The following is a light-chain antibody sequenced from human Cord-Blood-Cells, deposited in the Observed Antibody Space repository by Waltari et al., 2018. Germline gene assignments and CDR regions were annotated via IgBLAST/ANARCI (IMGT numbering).Light chain of an antibody. Sequence: DIVMTQSPDSLAVSLGERATINCKSSQSVLYSSNNKNYLAWYQQKRGQPPKLLIYWAATRESGVPDLFSGSGSGTDFTLTISSLQSEDVAVYYCQQYYSTPRTFGQGTKVEIK. CDR3: QQYYSTPRT. V-gene: IGKV4-1*01. CDR1: QSVLYSSNNKNY. CDR2: WAA. J-gene: IGKJ1*01.